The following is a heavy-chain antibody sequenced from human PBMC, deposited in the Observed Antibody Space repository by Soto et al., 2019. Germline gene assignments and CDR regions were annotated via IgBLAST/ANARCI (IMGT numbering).Heavy chain of an antibody. V-gene: IGHV1-69*02. J-gene: IGHJ6*02. D-gene: IGHD3-10*01. CDR2: IIPILGIA. CDR3: ARLRGSYGMDV. Sequence: QVQLVQSGAEVKKPGSSVKVSCKASGGTFSSYTISWVRQAPGQGLEWMGRIIPILGIANYAQKFQGRVTITADKSTSTSYMELMSLRSEDTAVYYCARLRGSYGMDVWDQGTTVTVSS. CDR1: GGTFSSYT.